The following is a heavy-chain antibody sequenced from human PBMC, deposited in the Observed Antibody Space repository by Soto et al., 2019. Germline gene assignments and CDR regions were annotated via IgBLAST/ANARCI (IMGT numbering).Heavy chain of an antibody. CDR1: GYTFTSYD. J-gene: IGHJ5*02. V-gene: IGHV1-46*01. D-gene: IGHD2-15*01. Sequence: GASVKVSCKASGYTFTSYDMHWVRQAPGQGLEWMGRINPSSGSTRYSQKFQGRVTITRDTSASTAYMELSSLRSEDTAVYYCARVQADLDWFDPWGQGTLVTVSS. CDR2: INPSSGST. CDR3: ARVQADLDWFDP.